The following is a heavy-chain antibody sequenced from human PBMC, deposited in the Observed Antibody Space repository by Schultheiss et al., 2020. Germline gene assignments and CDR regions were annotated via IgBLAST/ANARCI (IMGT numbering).Heavy chain of an antibody. CDR2: MNPNSGNT. CDR3: ARGGDILTGWNWFDP. CDR1: GYTFTGYY. J-gene: IGHJ5*02. D-gene: IGHD3-9*01. Sequence: ASVKVSCKASGYTFTGYYMHWVRQAPGQGLEWMGWMNPNSGNTGYAQKLQGRVTMTTDTSTSTAYMELRSLRSDDTAVYYCARGGDILTGWNWFDPWGQGTLVTVSS. V-gene: IGHV1-8*02.